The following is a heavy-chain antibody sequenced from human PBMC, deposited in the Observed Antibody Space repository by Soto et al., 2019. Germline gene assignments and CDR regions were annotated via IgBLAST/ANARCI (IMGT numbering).Heavy chain of an antibody. V-gene: IGHV5-10-1*01. J-gene: IGHJ4*02. Sequence: PGESLKISCKGSGYRFNSYWINWVRQMPGKGLEWMGRIDPSDSYTNYSPSFQGHVTISVEKSTSTAYLQWSSLKASDTAMYYCERSIVCGQGTLVTVSS. CDR1: GYRFNSYW. D-gene: IGHD2-15*01. CDR2: IDPSDSYT. CDR3: ERSIV.